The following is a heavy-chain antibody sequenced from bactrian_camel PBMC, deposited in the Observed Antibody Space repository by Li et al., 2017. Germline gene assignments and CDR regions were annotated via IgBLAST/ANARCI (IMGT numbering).Heavy chain of an antibody. V-gene: IGHV3S53*01. CDR2: ITSDGRT. D-gene: IGHD1*01. J-gene: IGHJ4*01. CDR1: GFTSNNCG. CDR3: EVEAAPSHLAHEGASGL. Sequence: VQLVESGGGSVQAGGSLTLSCTAPGFTSNNCGMDWYRQAAGKEREWVSRITSDGRTTYADSVKGRFTISKDNAKNTLYLRMNSLKPEDTAMYRCEVEAAPSHLAHEGASGLRGQGTQVTVS.